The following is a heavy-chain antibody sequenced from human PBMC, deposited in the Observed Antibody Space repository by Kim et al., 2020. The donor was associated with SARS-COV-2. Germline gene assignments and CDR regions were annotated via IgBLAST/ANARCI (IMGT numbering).Heavy chain of an antibody. CDR3: ARDSSGYFDAFDI. J-gene: IGHJ3*02. V-gene: IGHV1-18*01. Sequence: YAQKLQGRVTMTTDTSTSTAYMELRSLRSDDTAVYYCARDSSGYFDAFDIWGQGTMVTVSS. D-gene: IGHD3-22*01.